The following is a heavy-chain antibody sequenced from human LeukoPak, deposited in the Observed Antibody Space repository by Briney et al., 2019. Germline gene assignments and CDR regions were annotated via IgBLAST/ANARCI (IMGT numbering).Heavy chain of an antibody. Sequence: GESLRLSCAASGFTFSDYWMSWVRQAPGKGLEWVANIQQDGSEKYYVDSVKGRFTISRDNAKKSLFLQVSSLRGGDTAGYYCARDRGFSYGIDFWGQGTLVTVSS. V-gene: IGHV3-7*04. CDR1: GFTFSDYW. CDR3: ARDRGFSYGIDF. CDR2: IQQDGSEK. D-gene: IGHD5-18*01. J-gene: IGHJ4*02.